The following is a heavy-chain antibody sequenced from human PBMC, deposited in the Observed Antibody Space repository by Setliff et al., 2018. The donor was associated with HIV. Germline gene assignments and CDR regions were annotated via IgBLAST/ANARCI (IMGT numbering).Heavy chain of an antibody. V-gene: IGHV3-23*01. CDR1: GLSFSDYA. J-gene: IGHJ1*01. D-gene: IGHD3-22*01. CDR2: IGGPAGKT. CDR3: AKGLYYYDDSGYWRTEYFQH. Sequence: PGGSLRLTCSASGLSFSDYALSWVRQAPGKGLEWVSVIGGPAGKTYYADFAEGRFTISRDSSKNILALQMRSLRVEDTAIYYCAKGLYYYDDSGYWRTEYFQHWGQGTLVTVSS.